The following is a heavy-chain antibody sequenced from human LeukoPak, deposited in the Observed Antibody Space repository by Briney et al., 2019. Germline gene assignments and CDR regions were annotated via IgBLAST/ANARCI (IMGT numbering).Heavy chain of an antibody. Sequence: VASVKVSCKASGYTVTGYYIHWVRQAPGQGLEWMGWINSNSGGTNYEQRLQGRVTLTRDTSTSTAYMELSSLTYDDTAVYYCARDWAGFGSGWYDFWGQGTLVTVSS. V-gene: IGHV1-2*02. J-gene: IGHJ5*01. CDR1: GYTVTGYY. D-gene: IGHD6-19*01. CDR2: INSNSGGT. CDR3: ARDWAGFGSGWYDF.